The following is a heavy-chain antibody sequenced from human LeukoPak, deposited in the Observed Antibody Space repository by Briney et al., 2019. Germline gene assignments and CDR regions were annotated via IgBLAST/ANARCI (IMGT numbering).Heavy chain of an antibody. J-gene: IGHJ6*02. V-gene: IGHV3-23*01. CDR1: GFTFTGYS. CDR3: VKDRPCEICIPMDA. CDR2: LGRSGDIT. Sequence: GGSLRLSCAASGFTFTGYSMSWIRQAPGKGLEWVSGLGRSGDITYYADSVKGRFTISRDNSKDTVYLQMNSLRAEDTAIYYSVKDRPCEICIPMDAWGQRTTVT. D-gene: IGHD2-21*01.